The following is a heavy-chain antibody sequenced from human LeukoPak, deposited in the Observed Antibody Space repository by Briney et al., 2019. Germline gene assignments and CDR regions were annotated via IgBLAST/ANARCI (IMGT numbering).Heavy chain of an antibody. J-gene: IGHJ4*02. Sequence: PGGSLRLSCAASGFTFSSYAMSWVRQAPGKGLEWVSAISGSGGSTYYADSVKGRFTISRDNSKNTLYLQMNSLRAEDTAVHYCAKALYYYDSSGYYYPYYFDYWGQGTLVTVSS. CDR3: AKALYYYDSSGYYYPYYFDY. CDR1: GFTFSSYA. D-gene: IGHD3-22*01. CDR2: ISGSGGST. V-gene: IGHV3-23*01.